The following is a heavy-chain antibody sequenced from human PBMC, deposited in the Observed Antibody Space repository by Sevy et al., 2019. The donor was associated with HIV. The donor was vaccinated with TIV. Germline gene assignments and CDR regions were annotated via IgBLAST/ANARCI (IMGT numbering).Heavy chain of an antibody. V-gene: IGHV3-7*01. J-gene: IGHJ4*02. CDR2: IKYDGSEK. Sequence: GGSLRLTCAASGFTFSTYWMTWVRRAPGTGLEWVANIKYDGSEKYYVDSVKGRFTISRDNAKNSLYLQMNGLRAEDTAVYYCARDLAHGSEDYGDYYFDYWGQGTLVTVSS. CDR1: GFTFSTYW. CDR3: ARDLAHGSEDYGDYYFDY. D-gene: IGHD4-17*01.